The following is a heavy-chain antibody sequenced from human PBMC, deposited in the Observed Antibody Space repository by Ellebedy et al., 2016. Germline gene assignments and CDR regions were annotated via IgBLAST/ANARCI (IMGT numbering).Heavy chain of an antibody. CDR3: ASATVTTSAEYFQY. Sequence: SETLSLTCNVSAGSIRNYYWTWIRQPPGKGLEWIGYISYSGNTKYSPSLQSRVSISVDTAKKQFSLKVRSVTAADTAVYYCASATVTTSAEYFQYWGQGTLVTVPS. J-gene: IGHJ1*01. CDR1: AGSIRNYY. D-gene: IGHD4-17*01. CDR2: ISYSGNT. V-gene: IGHV4-59*08.